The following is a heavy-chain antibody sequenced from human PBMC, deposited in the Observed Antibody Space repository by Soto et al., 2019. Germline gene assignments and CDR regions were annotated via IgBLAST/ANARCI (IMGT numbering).Heavy chain of an antibody. J-gene: IGHJ4*02. CDR3: ARLPDY. D-gene: IGHD2-2*01. V-gene: IGHV4-30-2*01. CDR1: GGSISNGGYS. CDR2: MYHSGST. Sequence: SETLSLTCAVSGGSISNGGYSWSWIRQPPGKGLEWIGYMYHSGSTYYNPSLKSRVTISIDRSKNQFSLKLSSVTAADTFVYYCARLPDYWGPGMLVTVSS.